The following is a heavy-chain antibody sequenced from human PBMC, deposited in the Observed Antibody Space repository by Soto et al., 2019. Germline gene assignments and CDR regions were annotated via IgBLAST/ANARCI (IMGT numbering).Heavy chain of an antibody. J-gene: IGHJ2*01. Sequence: EVQLLESGGGLVQPGGSLRLSCAASGFTFSSYAMNWVRQAPGKGLQWVSVISGSGDSTYYEDSGKGRFTISRDNSKNTLYLQMNNLRAEHTAVYYWARRNSGWYFDLWGRVTLVTVAS. CDR1: GFTFSSYA. CDR3: ARRNSGWYFDL. CDR2: ISGSGDST. D-gene: IGHD4-4*01. V-gene: IGHV3-23*01.